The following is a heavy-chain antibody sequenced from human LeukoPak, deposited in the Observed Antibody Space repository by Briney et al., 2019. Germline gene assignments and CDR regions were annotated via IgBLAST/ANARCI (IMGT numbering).Heavy chain of an antibody. V-gene: IGHV4-59*01. Sequence: SETLSLTCTVSGGSISSYYWSWIRQPPGKGLEWIGYIYHSGSTDYNSSLKSRVTISEHPSQNQFSLKVSSGTAAGTAVYYFVRGFRGASFEYWGQGTLVTVTS. CDR2: IYHSGST. J-gene: IGHJ4*02. CDR3: VRGFRGASFEY. CDR1: GGSISSYY. D-gene: IGHD1-26*01.